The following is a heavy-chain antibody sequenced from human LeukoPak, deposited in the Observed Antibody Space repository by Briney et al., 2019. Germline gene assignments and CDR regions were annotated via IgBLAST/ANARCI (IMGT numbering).Heavy chain of an antibody. CDR3: ARLHIVVVPAAPDYYGMDV. V-gene: IGHV4-39*01. D-gene: IGHD2-2*01. Sequence: SETLSLTCTVSGGSISSSSYYWGWIRQPPGKGLEWIGSIYYSGSTYYNPSLKSRVTISVDTSKNQFSLKLSSVTAADTAVYYYARLHIVVVPAAPDYYGMDVWGQGTTVTVSS. CDR1: GGSISSSSYY. CDR2: IYYSGST. J-gene: IGHJ6*02.